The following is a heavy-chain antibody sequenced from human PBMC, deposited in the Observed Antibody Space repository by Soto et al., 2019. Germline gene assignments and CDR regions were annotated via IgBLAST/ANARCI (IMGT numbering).Heavy chain of an antibody. D-gene: IGHD3-9*01. J-gene: IGHJ4*02. Sequence: QVQLVESGGGVVQPARSLRLSCAASGFTFSSYGMHWVRQAPGKGLEWVAVVSYDGSKKYYGDSVKGRFTISRDNSXTTVYRQMNSLRTEDSAVYYCAKDQLPYFDWSNFDFWGQGTLATVSS. CDR2: VSYDGSKK. V-gene: IGHV3-30*18. CDR1: GFTFSSYG. CDR3: AKDQLPYFDWSNFDF.